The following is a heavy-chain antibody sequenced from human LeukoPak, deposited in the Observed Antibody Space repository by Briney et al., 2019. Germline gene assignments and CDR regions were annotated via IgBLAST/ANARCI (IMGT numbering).Heavy chain of an antibody. CDR3: AKGPGTAPNYFDY. Sequence: GGSLRLSCAASGFTFSSYGMHWVRQAPGKGLEWVSAISGSGGSTYYADSVKGRFTISRDNSKNTLYLQMNSLRAEDTAVYYCAKGPGTAPNYFDYWGQGTLVTVPS. CDR2: ISGSGGST. V-gene: IGHV3-23*01. D-gene: IGHD3-10*01. CDR1: GFTFSSYG. J-gene: IGHJ4*02.